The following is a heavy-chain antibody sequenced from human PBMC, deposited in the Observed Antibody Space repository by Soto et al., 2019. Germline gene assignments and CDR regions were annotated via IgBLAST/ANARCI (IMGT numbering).Heavy chain of an antibody. CDR2: ISAYNGNT. Sequence: QVPLVQSGAEVKKPGASVKVSCKASGYTFTSYGISWVRQAPGQGLEWMGWISAYNGNTNYAQKLQGRVTMTTDTSTSTAYMELRSLRSDDTAVYYCARDRDDFWSGHLNWFDPWGQGTLVTVSS. CDR1: GYTFTSYG. J-gene: IGHJ5*02. D-gene: IGHD3-3*01. V-gene: IGHV1-18*01. CDR3: ARDRDDFWSGHLNWFDP.